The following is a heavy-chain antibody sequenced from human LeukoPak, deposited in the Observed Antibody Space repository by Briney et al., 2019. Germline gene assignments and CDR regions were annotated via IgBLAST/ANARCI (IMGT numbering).Heavy chain of an antibody. J-gene: IGHJ3*02. V-gene: IGHV1-18*01. CDR1: GYTFTSYG. Sequence: ASVKVSCKASGYTFTSYGISWVRQAPGQGLEWMGWISAYNGNTNYAQKLQGRVTMTTDTSTSTAYMELRSLRSDDTAVYYCASPAAGPKSDAFDIWGQGTMVTVSS. CDR3: ASPAAGPKSDAFDI. D-gene: IGHD6-13*01. CDR2: ISAYNGNT.